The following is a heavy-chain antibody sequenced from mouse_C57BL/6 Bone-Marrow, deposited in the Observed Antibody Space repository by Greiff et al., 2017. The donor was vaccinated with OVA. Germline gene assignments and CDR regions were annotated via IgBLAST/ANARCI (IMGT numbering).Heavy chain of an antibody. CDR3: ARGTTDY. J-gene: IGHJ2*01. CDR2: IDPAAIYT. V-gene: IGHV1-59*01. Sequence: VQLQQPGAELVRPGTSVKLSCKASGYTFTSYWMHWVKQRPGQGLEWIGVIDPAAIYTNYNQQFKGKATLTVDTSSSTAYMQLGSLTSGDSTIYYCARGTTDYWGQGTTLTVSS. D-gene: IGHD3-3*01. CDR1: GYTFTSYW.